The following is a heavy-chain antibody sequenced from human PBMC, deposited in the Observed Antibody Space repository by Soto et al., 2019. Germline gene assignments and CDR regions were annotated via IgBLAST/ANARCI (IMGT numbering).Heavy chain of an antibody. CDR3: ARETLCSSNSCPVDY. Sequence: QVQLVESEGGVVQPGRSLRLSCAASGFTFSNYGMHWVRQAPGKGLEWVAVIWYDGGNKYYGDSVKGRFTISRDNSKNTLYLQMNSLRAEDTAVYYCARETLCSSNSCPVDYWGQGTLVTVSS. CDR1: GFTFSNYG. J-gene: IGHJ4*02. D-gene: IGHD2-2*01. CDR2: IWYDGGNK. V-gene: IGHV3-33*01.